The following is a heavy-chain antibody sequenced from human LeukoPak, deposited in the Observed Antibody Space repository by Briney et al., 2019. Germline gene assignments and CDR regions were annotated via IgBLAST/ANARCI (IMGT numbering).Heavy chain of an antibody. D-gene: IGHD4-17*01. J-gene: IGHJ6*02. CDR2: IIPIFGTA. Sequence: GASVNVSCKASGGTFSSYGISWVRQAPGQGLEWMGGIIPIFGTANYAQKFQGRVTITADESTSTAYMELSSLRSEDTAVYYCARANGDYSWSGGMDVWGQGTTVTVS. CDR3: ARANGDYSWSGGMDV. V-gene: IGHV1-69*01. CDR1: GGTFSSYG.